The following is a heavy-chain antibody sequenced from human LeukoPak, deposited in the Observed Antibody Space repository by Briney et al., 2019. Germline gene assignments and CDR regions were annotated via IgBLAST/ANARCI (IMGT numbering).Heavy chain of an antibody. V-gene: IGHV4-59*11. Sequence: SETLSLTCTVSGGSISSHYWSWIRQPPGKGLEWIGYIYYSGSTNYNPSLKSRVTISVDTSKTQFSLKLSSVTAADTAVYYCARVKQLGWFDPWGQGTLVTVSS. CDR2: IYYSGST. CDR1: GGSISSHY. CDR3: ARVKQLGWFDP. J-gene: IGHJ5*02. D-gene: IGHD6-6*01.